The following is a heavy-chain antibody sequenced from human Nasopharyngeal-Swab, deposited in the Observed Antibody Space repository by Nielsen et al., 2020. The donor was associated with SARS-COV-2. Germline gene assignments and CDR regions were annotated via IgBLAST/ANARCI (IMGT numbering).Heavy chain of an antibody. V-gene: IGHV3-30-3*01. CDR2: ISYDGSNK. D-gene: IGHD4-23*01. J-gene: IGHJ6*02. CDR3: ARRLGRLRWSKDGMDV. Sequence: WIRQPPGKGLGWVAVISYDGSNKYYADSVKGRFTISRDNAKNSLYLQMNSLRAEDTAVYYCARRLGRLRWSKDGMDVWGQGTTVTVSS.